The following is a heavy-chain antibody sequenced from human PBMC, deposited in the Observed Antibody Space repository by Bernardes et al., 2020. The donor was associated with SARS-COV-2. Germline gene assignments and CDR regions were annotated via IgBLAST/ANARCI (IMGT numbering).Heavy chain of an antibody. CDR2: IKQDGSEK. CDR1: GFTFSSSW. CDR3: VGDFWSGDDY. J-gene: IGHJ4*02. Sequence: GSLRLSCAASGFTFSSSWMSWVRQAPGKGLEWVANIKQDGSEKYYVDSVKGRFTISRDNAKNSLYLQMNSLRAEDTAVYYCVGDFWSGDDYWGQGTLVTVSS. D-gene: IGHD3-3*01. V-gene: IGHV3-7*02.